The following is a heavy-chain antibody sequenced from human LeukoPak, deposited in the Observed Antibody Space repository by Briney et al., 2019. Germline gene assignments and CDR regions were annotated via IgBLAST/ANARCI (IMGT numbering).Heavy chain of an antibody. CDR2: IKADGGEK. J-gene: IGHJ6*04. D-gene: IGHD3-10*02. CDR3: AELGITMIGGV. Sequence: GGSLRLSCEVSGITFSSYTMSWFRQTPGKGLEWVAKIKADGGEKDHVASVKGRFTISRDNAKNSLYLQMNSLRAEDTAVYYCAELGITMIGGVWGKGTTVTISS. V-gene: IGHV3-7*01. CDR1: GITFSSYT.